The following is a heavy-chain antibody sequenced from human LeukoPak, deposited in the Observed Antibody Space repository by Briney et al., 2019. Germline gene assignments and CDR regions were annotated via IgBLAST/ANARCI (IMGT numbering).Heavy chain of an antibody. J-gene: IGHJ4*02. CDR3: ARDRPETTVTSLDY. V-gene: IGHV1-2*06. D-gene: IGHD4-17*01. CDR1: GYTFTGYY. Sequence: ASVKVSCKASGYTFTGYYMHWVRQAPGQGLEWMGRINPNSGGTNYAQKFQCRVTMTRDTSINTAYMELSRLRSDDTAVYYCARDRPETTVTSLDYWGQGTLVTVSS. CDR2: INPNSGGT.